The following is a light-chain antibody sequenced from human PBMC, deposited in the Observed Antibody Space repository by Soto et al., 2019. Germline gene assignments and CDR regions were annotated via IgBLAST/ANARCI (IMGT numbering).Light chain of an antibody. V-gene: IGKV3-20*01. J-gene: IGKJ1*01. Sequence: LSPGESATLSCRASQSVNSNYLAWYQQKRGQAPRLLIYGASSRATGIPDRFSGSGSGTDFTLTISRLEPEDFAVYYCQESPRTFGQGTKVDIK. CDR2: GAS. CDR1: QSVNSNY. CDR3: QESPRT.